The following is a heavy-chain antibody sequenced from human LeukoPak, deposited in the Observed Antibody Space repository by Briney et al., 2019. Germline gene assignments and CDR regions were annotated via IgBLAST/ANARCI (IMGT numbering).Heavy chain of an antibody. CDR1: GFTFSRNV. V-gene: IGHV3-30*01. Sequence: GSSLRLSCAASGFTFSRNVMHWVRQAPGKGLEWVALISYDGDNKFYADSVKDRFTISRDNSRNTLYLQMNSLRGEDAAVYSCARGGIPTGPYYYFYYMDVWGKGTAVTVSS. CDR2: ISYDGDNK. D-gene: IGHD3-10*01. J-gene: IGHJ6*03. CDR3: ARGGIPTGPYYYFYYMDV.